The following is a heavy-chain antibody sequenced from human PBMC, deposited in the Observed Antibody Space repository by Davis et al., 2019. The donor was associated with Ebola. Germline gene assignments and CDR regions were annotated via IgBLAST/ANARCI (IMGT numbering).Heavy chain of an antibody. V-gene: IGHV1-69*13. CDR2: IIPIFGTA. CDR1: GGTFSSYA. D-gene: IGHD3-22*01. J-gene: IGHJ4*02. Sequence: SVKVSCKASGGTFSSYAISWVRQAPGQGLEWMGGIIPIFGTANYAQKFQGRVTITADESTSTAYMELSSLRSEDTAVYYCANEGPDSSGFDYWGQGTLVTVSS. CDR3: ANEGPDSSGFDY.